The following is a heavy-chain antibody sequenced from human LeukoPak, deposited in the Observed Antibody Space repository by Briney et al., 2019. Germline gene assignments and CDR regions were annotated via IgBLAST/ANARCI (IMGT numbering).Heavy chain of an antibody. CDR2: IDSSRKAI. Sequence: AGGSLRLSCAVSGFTFSGYYMSWIRQAPGKGLKWISYIDSSRKAIYYADSVKGRFTISRDNAKNSLFLQMNSLRTEDTAVYYCARGLRQTIGYPLFDYWGQGALVTVSS. CDR3: ARGLRQTIGYPLFDY. V-gene: IGHV3-11*04. CDR1: GFTFSGYY. D-gene: IGHD5-18*01. J-gene: IGHJ4*02.